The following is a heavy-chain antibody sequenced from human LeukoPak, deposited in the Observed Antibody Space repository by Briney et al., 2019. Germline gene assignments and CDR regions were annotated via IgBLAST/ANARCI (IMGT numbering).Heavy chain of an antibody. J-gene: IGHJ4*02. V-gene: IGHV3-7*01. CDR1: GFTLTSYW. D-gene: IGHD2-15*01. Sequence: QTGGSLRLSCAASGFTLTSYWMSWVRQAPGKGLEWVAKIKQDGSEKYYVDSVKGRFTISRDNAKNSLYLQMNSLRGEDTAVYYCAKLVKVVSRGSFDYWGQGTLVTVSS. CDR2: IKQDGSEK. CDR3: AKLVKVVSRGSFDY.